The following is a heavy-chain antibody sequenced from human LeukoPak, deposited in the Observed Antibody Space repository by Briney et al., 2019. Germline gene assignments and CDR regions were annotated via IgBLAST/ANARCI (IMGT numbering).Heavy chain of an antibody. CDR2: IKQDGSDK. Sequence: GGSMRLSCVASGFTLSNYWMTWVRQAPGKGLEWVANIKQDGSDKYYVDSVKGRFTISRDNSKNTLFLQMNSLRAEDTAVYYCARVGIVNSSGWYWYFDLWGRGTLVTVSS. J-gene: IGHJ2*01. D-gene: IGHD6-19*01. CDR1: GFTLSNYW. CDR3: ARVGIVNSSGWYWYFDL. V-gene: IGHV3-7*05.